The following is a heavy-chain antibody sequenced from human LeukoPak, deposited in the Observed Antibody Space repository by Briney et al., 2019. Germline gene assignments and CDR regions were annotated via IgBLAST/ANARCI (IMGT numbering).Heavy chain of an antibody. CDR1: GGSISSYY. CDR2: IYTSGST. J-gene: IGHJ5*02. D-gene: IGHD6-19*01. CDR3: ARASGWYLGNWFDP. Sequence: PSETLSLTCTVSGGSISSYYWGWIRQSAGKGLEWIGRIYTSGSTNYNPSLKSRVTMSVDTSKNQFSLKLSSVTAADTAVYYCARASGWYLGNWFDPWGQGTLVTVSS. V-gene: IGHV4-4*07.